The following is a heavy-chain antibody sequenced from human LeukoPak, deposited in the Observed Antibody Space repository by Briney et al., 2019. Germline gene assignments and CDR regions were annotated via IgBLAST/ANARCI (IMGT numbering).Heavy chain of an antibody. CDR1: GGSISSSSYY. J-gene: IGHJ4*02. CDR2: IYYSGST. D-gene: IGHD3-9*01. V-gene: IGHV4-39*07. Sequence: SETLSLTCTVSGGSISSSSYYWGWIRQPPGKGLEWIGSIYYSGSTYYNPSLKSRVTISVDRSKNQFSLKLSSVTAADTAVYYCARVGPLRYSFDYWGQGTLVTVSS. CDR3: ARVGPLRYSFDY.